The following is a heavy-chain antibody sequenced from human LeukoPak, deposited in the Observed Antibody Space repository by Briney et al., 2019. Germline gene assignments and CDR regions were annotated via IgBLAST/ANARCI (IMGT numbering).Heavy chain of an antibody. D-gene: IGHD3-9*01. V-gene: IGHV3-48*01. Sequence: GGSLRLSCAASGFTFSGYSMNWVRQAPGKGLEWVSYISSSSSTIYYADSVKGRFTISRDNAKNSLYLQMNSLRAEDTAVYYCARVVILTGYYIDYWGQGTLVTVSS. J-gene: IGHJ4*02. CDR1: GFTFSGYS. CDR3: ARVVILTGYYIDY. CDR2: ISSSSSTI.